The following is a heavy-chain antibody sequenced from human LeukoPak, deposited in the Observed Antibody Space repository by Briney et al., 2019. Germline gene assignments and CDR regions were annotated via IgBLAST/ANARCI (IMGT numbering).Heavy chain of an antibody. J-gene: IGHJ3*02. CDR3: ARDPTVVIGPPDAFDI. CDR2: ISSSSSYI. Sequence: AGGSLRLSCAASGFTFSSYSMNWVRQAPGKGLEWVSSISSSSSYIYYADSVKGRFTISRDNAKNSLYLQMNSLRAEDTAVYYCARDPTVVIGPPDAFDIWGQGTMVTVSS. V-gene: IGHV3-21*01. CDR1: GFTFSSYS. D-gene: IGHD4-23*01.